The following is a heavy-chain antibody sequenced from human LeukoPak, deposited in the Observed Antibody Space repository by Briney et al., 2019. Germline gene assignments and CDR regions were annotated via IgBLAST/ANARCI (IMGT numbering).Heavy chain of an antibody. CDR3: ARISAEYDSSGYYSPNRYYFDY. Sequence: ASVKVSCKASGYTFTSYDINWVRQATGQGLEWMGWINPNSGNTGYTQKFQGRVTMTRNTSISTAYMELSSLRSEDTAVYYCARISAEYDSSGYYSPNRYYFDYWGQGNLVTVSS. D-gene: IGHD3-22*01. V-gene: IGHV1-8*01. CDR2: INPNSGNT. CDR1: GYTFTSYD. J-gene: IGHJ4*02.